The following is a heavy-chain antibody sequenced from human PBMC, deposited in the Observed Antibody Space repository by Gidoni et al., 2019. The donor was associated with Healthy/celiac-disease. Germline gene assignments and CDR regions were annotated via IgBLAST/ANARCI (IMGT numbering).Heavy chain of an antibody. Sequence: EGQRVEFGGGRGKPGGALRLSCAASGFTFSSYSMNWVRQAPGKGLEWVSSISSSSSYIYYADSVKGRFTISRDNAKNSLYLQMNSLRAEDTAVYYCARIAGDYLYYFDYWGQGTLVTVSS. J-gene: IGHJ4*02. CDR1: GFTFSSYS. D-gene: IGHD4-17*01. V-gene: IGHV3-21*01. CDR2: ISSSSSYI. CDR3: ARIAGDYLYYFDY.